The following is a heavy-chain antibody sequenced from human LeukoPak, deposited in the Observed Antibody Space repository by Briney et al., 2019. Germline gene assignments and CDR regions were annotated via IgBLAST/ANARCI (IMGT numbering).Heavy chain of an antibody. J-gene: IGHJ4*02. V-gene: IGHV4-39*07. CDR2: IYYSGST. CDR3: ARGDLRLGELSLDY. D-gene: IGHD3-16*02. CDR1: GGSISSSSYY. Sequence: PSETLSLTCTVSGGSISSSSYYWGWIRQPPGKGLEWIGSIYYSGSTYYNPSLKSRVTISVDTSKNQFSLKLSSVTAADTAVYYCARGDLRLGELSLDYWGQGTLVTVSS.